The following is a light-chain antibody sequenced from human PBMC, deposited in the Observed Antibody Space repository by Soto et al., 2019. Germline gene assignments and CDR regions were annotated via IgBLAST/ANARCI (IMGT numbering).Light chain of an antibody. Sequence: DIVMTQSPLSLPVTPGEPASISCRAIHSLLHSNGYTYLNWFRQRPGQSPRRLIYKVSNRDSGVPDRFSGSGSGTDFALKISRVEAEDVGVYYCMQGTHWPTTFGQGTRLEIK. J-gene: IGKJ5*01. CDR2: KVS. CDR3: MQGTHWPTT. V-gene: IGKV2-30*02. CDR1: HSLLHSNGYTY.